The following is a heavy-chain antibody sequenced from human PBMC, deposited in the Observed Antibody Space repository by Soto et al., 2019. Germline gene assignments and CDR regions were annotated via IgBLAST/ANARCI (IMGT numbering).Heavy chain of an antibody. CDR1: GGSFSGYY. V-gene: IGHV4-34*01. J-gene: IGHJ4*02. CDR2: INHSGST. D-gene: IGHD6-19*01. CDR3: ARGAVAGELDY. Sequence: SETLSLTCAVYGGSFSGYYWSWIRQPPGKGLEWIGEINHSGSTNYNPSLKSRVTISVDTSKNQFSLKLSSVTAADTAVYYCARGAVAGELDYWGQGTLVT.